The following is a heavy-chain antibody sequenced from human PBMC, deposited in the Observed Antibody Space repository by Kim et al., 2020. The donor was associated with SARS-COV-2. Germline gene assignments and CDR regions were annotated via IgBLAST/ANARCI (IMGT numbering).Heavy chain of an antibody. CDR3: ARLRFLEWLDPGPKFDP. CDR2: IYYSGST. D-gene: IGHD3-3*01. Sequence: SETLSRTCTVSGGSISSYYWSWIRQPPGKGLEWIGYIYYSGSTNYNPSLKSRVTISVDTSKNQFSLKLSSVTAADTAVYYCARLRFLEWLDPGPKFDPWGQGTLVTLST. J-gene: IGHJ5*02. V-gene: IGHV4-59*08. CDR1: GGSISSYY.